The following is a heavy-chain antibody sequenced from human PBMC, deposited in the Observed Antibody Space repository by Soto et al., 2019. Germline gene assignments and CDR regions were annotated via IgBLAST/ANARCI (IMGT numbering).Heavy chain of an antibody. D-gene: IGHD5-12*01. V-gene: IGHV3-23*01. CDR1: GFTFSAYA. Sequence: GGSLRLSCAASGFTFSAYAMNWVRQAPGKGLEWVSTISGSGHTTYYSGSVKGRFTVSRDTSRNTLYLQMNSLRGDDTAIYYYAKDVGYDNYLYFGIEVWGQGTTVTVSS. J-gene: IGHJ6*02. CDR2: ISGSGHTT. CDR3: AKDVGYDNYLYFGIEV.